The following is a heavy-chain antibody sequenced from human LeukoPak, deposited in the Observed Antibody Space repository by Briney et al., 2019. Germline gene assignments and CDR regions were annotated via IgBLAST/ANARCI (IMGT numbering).Heavy chain of an antibody. CDR1: GFTFSDFD. Sequence: PGGSLRLSGAASGFTFSDFDMSWVRQAPGKGLEWVSRISTTGGTTHYADSVKGRLTISRDNSNDTLYLQMNSLRVEDTAVYYCAKGTWLDDYWGQGTLVTVSS. CDR3: AKGTWLDDY. D-gene: IGHD6-19*01. J-gene: IGHJ4*02. V-gene: IGHV3-23*01. CDR2: ISTTGGTT.